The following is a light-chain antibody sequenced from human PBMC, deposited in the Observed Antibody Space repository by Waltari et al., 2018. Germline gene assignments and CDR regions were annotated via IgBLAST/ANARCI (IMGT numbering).Light chain of an antibody. CDR1: KVGSKS. J-gene: IGLJ2*01. CDR2: YDS. CDR3: QVWDSGRDQVV. V-gene: IGLV3-21*01. Sequence: SYELTQAPSVSVAPGKTATITCGGNKVGSKSVNWFQQKTGQAPVLVIYYDSDRPSGIPERFSGSNTGNTATLTISRVEAGDEADYYCQVWDSGRDQVVFGGGTKLAVL.